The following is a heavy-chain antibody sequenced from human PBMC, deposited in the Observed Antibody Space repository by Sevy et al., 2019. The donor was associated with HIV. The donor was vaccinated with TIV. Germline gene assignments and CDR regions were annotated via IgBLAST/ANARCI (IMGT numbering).Heavy chain of an antibody. J-gene: IGHJ6*02. V-gene: IGHV4-61*03. D-gene: IGHD6-19*01. Sequence: SETLSLTCTVSGGSVSSGRYYWSWIRQPPGKELEWIGYFYDSGRTKYNPSLKSRVTIAVDMSKNLFSLKLTSVTAADTAVYYCARHGAVQLAFGMDVWGQGTRVTVSS. CDR1: GGSVSSGRYY. CDR3: ARHGAVQLAFGMDV. CDR2: FYDSGRT.